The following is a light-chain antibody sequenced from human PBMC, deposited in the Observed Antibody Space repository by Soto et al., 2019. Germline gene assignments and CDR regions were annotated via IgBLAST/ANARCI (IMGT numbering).Light chain of an antibody. J-gene: IGKJ5*01. V-gene: IGKV1-5*01. CDR2: DAS. CDR1: QSISSW. CDR3: QQYQTYAT. Sequence: GDRVTITCRASQSISSWLAWYQQKPGKAPKLLIYDASSLESGVPSRFSGRGSGTEFTLTISSLQPDDFATYYCQQYQTYATFGQGTRLEI.